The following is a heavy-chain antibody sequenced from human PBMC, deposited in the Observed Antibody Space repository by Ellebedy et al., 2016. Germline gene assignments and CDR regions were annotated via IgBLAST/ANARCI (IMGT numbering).Heavy chain of an antibody. J-gene: IGHJ4*02. CDR2: ISAGGDNT. V-gene: IGHV3-23*01. Sequence: GESLKISXGSSGFSFNTFFMGWVRQAPRKGLEWVSTISAGGDNTQFADSVKGRFTISRDNSKNTVYLQMNSLRADDTAVYHCRQGHYADDWGQGTLVTVSS. CDR1: GFSFNTFF. CDR3: RQGHYADD.